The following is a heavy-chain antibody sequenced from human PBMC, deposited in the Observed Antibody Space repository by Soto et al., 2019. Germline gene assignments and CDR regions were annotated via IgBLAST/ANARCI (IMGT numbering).Heavy chain of an antibody. CDR3: ARGINYYDSSGDSWFDP. CDR2: IYYSGTT. Sequence: SETLSLTCTVSGGSISNYYWTWIRQPPGKGLEWIGNIYYSGTTNYNPSLKSRVTISVDTSKNQFSLKLSSVTAADTAMYYCARGINYYDSSGDSWFDPWGQGTLVTVSS. CDR1: GGSISNYY. D-gene: IGHD3-22*01. V-gene: IGHV4-59*12. J-gene: IGHJ5*02.